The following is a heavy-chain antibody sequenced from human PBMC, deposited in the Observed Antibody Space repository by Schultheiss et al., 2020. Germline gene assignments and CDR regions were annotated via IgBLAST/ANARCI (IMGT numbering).Heavy chain of an antibody. CDR1: GFTFSNAW. D-gene: IGHD6-6*01. CDR2: IKSKTDGGTT. V-gene: IGHV3-15*07. J-gene: IGHJ4*02. Sequence: GGSLRLSCAASGFTFSNAWMNWVRQAPGKGLEWVGRIKSKTDGGTTDYAAPVKGRFTISRDDSKSIAYLQMNSLKTEDTAVYYCTTRGYSSSGVFWYWGQGTLVTVSS. CDR3: TTRGYSSSGVFWY.